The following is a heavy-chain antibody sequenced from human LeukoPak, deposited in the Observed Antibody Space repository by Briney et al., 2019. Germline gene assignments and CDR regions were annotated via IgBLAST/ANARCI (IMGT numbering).Heavy chain of an antibody. J-gene: IGHJ4*02. Sequence: GGSLRLSCAASGFTFSSYAMSWVRQAPGKGLEWVSGFSGGDGSTSYADSVKGRFTISRDNSKNTLYLQMNSLRAEDMAVYYCAKGKVVPATIYDYWGQGTLVTVSS. D-gene: IGHD2-2*02. CDR3: AKGKVVPATIYDY. V-gene: IGHV3-23*01. CDR2: FSGGDGST. CDR1: GFTFSSYA.